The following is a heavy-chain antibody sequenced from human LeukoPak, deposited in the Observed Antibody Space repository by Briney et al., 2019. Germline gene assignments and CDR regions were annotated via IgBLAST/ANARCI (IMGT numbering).Heavy chain of an antibody. Sequence: GGSLRLSCAASGITFSSYEMNWVRQAPGRGLEWVSYVSSRGSTIYYADSVKGRFTISRDNAKNSLYLQMNSLRAEDTAVYYCARLRYFDYWGQGTLVTVSS. CDR1: GITFSSYE. CDR2: VSSRGSTI. CDR3: ARLRYFDY. J-gene: IGHJ4*02. V-gene: IGHV3-48*03.